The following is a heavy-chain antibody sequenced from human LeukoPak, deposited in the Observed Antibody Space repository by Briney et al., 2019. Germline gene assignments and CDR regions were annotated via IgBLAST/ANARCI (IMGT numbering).Heavy chain of an antibody. CDR2: TYYRSKWSF. V-gene: IGHV6-1*01. J-gene: IGHJ4*02. CDR1: GDSIFTNNVA. D-gene: IGHD6-6*01. CDR3: ARGKYTSFDN. Sequence: SQTLSLTCAISGDSIFTNNVAWNWIRQSPSRGLEWLARTYYRSKWSFDYAVSVKSRITINADTSKSQFSLQLSSVTPEDTAVYYCARGKYTSFDNWGQGTLVTVSS.